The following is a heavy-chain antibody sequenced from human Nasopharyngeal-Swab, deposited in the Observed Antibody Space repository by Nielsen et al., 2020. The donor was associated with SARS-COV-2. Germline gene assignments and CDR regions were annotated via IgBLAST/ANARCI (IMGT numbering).Heavy chain of an antibody. CDR2: ISYDGNIK. J-gene: IGHJ3*01. D-gene: IGHD3-16*01. Sequence: GEPLKISCAASGFTFSNYGMHWVRQAPGKGLEWVAVISYDGNIKSYADSVRGRFLISRDNSHNTLYLQTSRLRTEDRAVYYCAKAFGEDQLAEDAFDAWGQGTMVTVSS. CDR3: AKAFGEDQLAEDAFDA. CDR1: GFTFSNYG. V-gene: IGHV3-30*18.